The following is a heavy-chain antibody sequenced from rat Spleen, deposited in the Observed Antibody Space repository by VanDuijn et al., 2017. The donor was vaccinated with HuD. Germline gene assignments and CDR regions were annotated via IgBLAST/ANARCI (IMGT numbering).Heavy chain of an antibody. V-gene: IGHV3-1*01. CDR3: ASDGGYSGGPFAY. J-gene: IGHJ3*01. CDR1: GYSITSNY. CDR2: ICYSGST. D-gene: IGHD1-11*01. Sequence: VQLQESGPGLVKPSQSLSLTCSVTGYSITSNYWGWIRKFPGNKMEWIGHICYSGSTSYNPSLKSRISITRDTSKNQFFLQLNSVTTEDTATYYCASDGGYSGGPFAYWGQGTLVTVSS.